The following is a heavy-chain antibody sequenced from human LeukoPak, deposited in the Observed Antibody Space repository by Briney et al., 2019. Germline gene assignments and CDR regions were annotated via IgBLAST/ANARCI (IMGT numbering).Heavy chain of an antibody. Sequence: SETLSLTCNVSGVSMSGYYWSWIRQSPGKGLEWIAYMSYSGTKNSNPSLKSRVTMSVDTSKSQLSLRLTSVTAADTAIYYCTRWGALNGFDIWGQGTVVTVSS. CDR1: GVSMSGYY. CDR2: MSYSGTK. V-gene: IGHV4-59*01. J-gene: IGHJ3*02. D-gene: IGHD3-16*01. CDR3: TRWGALNGFDI.